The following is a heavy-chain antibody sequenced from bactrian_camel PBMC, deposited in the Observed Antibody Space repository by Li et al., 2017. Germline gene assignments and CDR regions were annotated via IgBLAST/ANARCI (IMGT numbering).Heavy chain of an antibody. Sequence: DVQLVESGGGSVQAGGSLRLSCAASGVTGNRYCMHWFRQAPGKEREGVARIEASGSTWHAASVKGRFTISKDNAKNTLYLQMNNLKPEDTGMYYCGAGDTMGGGVCYEDFGYWGQGTQVTVS. CDR3: GAGDTMGGGVCYEDFGY. V-gene: IGHV3S10*01. J-gene: IGHJ6*01. CDR2: IEASGST. D-gene: IGHD3*01. CDR1: GVTGNRYC.